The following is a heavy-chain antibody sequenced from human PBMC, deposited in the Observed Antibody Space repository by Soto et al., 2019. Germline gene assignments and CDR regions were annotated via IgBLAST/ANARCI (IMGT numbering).Heavy chain of an antibody. CDR1: GYTFTSYA. J-gene: IGHJ3*02. V-gene: IGHV1-3*01. CDR3: ARDQRSRDAFDI. Sequence: GASVKVSCKASGYTFTSYAMHWVRQAPGQRLEWMGWINAGNGNTKYSQKFQGRVTITRDTSASTAYMELSSLRSEDTAVYYCARDQRSRDAFDIWGQGTMVTVSS. CDR2: INAGNGNT.